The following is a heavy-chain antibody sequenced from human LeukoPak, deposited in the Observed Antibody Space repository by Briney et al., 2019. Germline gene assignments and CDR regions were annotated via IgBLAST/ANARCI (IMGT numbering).Heavy chain of an antibody. CDR1: GFTFSSYG. CDR3: AKAYSSSWYYFDY. V-gene: IGHV3-30*18. Sequence: PGGSLRLSCAASGFTFSSYGMHWVRQAPGKWLEWVAVISYDGSNKYYADSVKGRFTISRDKSKNTLYLQMNSLRAEDTAVYYCAKAYSSSWYYFDYWGQGTLVTVSS. CDR2: ISYDGSNK. D-gene: IGHD6-13*01. J-gene: IGHJ4*02.